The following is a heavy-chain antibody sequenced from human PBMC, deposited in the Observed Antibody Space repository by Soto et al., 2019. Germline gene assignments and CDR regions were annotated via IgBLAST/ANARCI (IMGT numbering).Heavy chain of an antibody. V-gene: IGHV1-3*01. CDR1: GYTFTSYA. CDR2: INAGNGNT. D-gene: IGHD6-19*01. J-gene: IGHJ5*02. Sequence: VSCKASGYTFTSYAMHWMRQAPGQRLEWMGGINAGNGNTKYSQKFQGRVTITRDTSASTAYMELSSLRSEDTAVYYCAREVRGIAVAGMDWFDPWGQGTLVTVSS. CDR3: AREVRGIAVAGMDWFDP.